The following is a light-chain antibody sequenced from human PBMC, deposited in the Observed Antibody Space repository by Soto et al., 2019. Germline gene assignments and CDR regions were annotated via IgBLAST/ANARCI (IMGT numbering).Light chain of an antibody. J-gene: IGLJ2*01. CDR2: EVS. CDR3: SSYTISTNLVV. V-gene: IGLV2-14*01. Sequence: SAXTQPASVSGAPGQWVTISCIGATSDIGTYNYVSWYQQHPGKAPKVIIYEVSNRPSGVSNRFSASKSGNTASLTISGLQAEDEADYYCSSYTISTNLVVFGGGTKVTVL. CDR1: TSDIGTYNY.